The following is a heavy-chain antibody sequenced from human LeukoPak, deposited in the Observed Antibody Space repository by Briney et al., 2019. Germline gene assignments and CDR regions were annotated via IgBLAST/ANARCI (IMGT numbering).Heavy chain of an antibody. CDR3: ASSPLMYDSSGYYIL. Sequence: ASVKVSCKASGGTFSSYAISWVRQAPGQGLEWMGGIIPIFGTANYAQKFQGRVTMTRDMSTSTVYMELSSLRSEDTAVYYCASSPLMYDSSGYYILWGQGTLVTVSS. CDR1: GGTFSSYA. V-gene: IGHV1-69*05. J-gene: IGHJ4*02. D-gene: IGHD3-22*01. CDR2: IIPIFGTA.